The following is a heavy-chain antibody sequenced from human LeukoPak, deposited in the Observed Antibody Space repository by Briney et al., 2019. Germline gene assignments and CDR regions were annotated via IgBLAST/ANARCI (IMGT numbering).Heavy chain of an antibody. CDR1: GFTSSSYW. CDR2: IKQDGSEK. Sequence: GGSLRLSCAASGFTSSSYWMSWVRQAPGKGLEWVANIKQDGSEKYYVDSVKGRFTISRDNAKNSLYLQMNSLRAEDTAVYYCARSLAFDIWGQGTTVTVSS. V-gene: IGHV3-7*01. J-gene: IGHJ3*02. CDR3: ARSLAFDI.